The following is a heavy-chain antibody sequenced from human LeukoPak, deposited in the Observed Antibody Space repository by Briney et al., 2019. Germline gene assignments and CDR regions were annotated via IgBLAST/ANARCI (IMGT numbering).Heavy chain of an antibody. CDR1: GFTFSSYA. J-gene: IGHJ4*02. CDR3: AKDYAYYYGSGIGGFEY. D-gene: IGHD3-10*01. V-gene: IGHV3-23*01. Sequence: GGSLRLSCAASGFTFSSYAMSWVRQAPGKGLEWVSAISSSGATTYYADSVKGRFTISRDKSNNTLYLQMNSLRAEDTAVYYYAKDYAYYYGSGIGGFEYWGQGTLVTVSS. CDR2: ISSSGATT.